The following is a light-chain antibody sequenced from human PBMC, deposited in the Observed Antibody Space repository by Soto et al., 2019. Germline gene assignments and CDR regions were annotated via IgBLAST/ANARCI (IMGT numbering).Light chain of an antibody. Sequence: EILMTQSPATLSVSPGERATLSCRASQSIGTNLAWYQQNPGQAPRLLVYFASTRATGIPARFSGSGSGTEFTLTISSLQSEDFAVYYCQEHHAWPLTFGGGTKVEI. V-gene: IGKV3-15*01. CDR3: QEHHAWPLT. J-gene: IGKJ4*01. CDR1: QSIGTN. CDR2: FAS.